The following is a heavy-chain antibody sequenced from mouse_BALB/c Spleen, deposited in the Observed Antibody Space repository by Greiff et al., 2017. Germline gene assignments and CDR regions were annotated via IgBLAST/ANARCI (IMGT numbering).Heavy chain of an antibody. J-gene: IGHJ2*01. CDR1: GFTFSDYY. CDR3: ARATYYGKPLDY. Sequence: EVKLMESGGGLVKPGGSLKLSCAASGFTFSDYYMYWVRQTPEKRLEWVATISDGGSYTYYPDSVKGRFTISRDNAKNNLYLQMSSLKSEDTAMYYCARATYYGKPLDYWGQGTTLTVSS. D-gene: IGHD1-1*01. CDR2: ISDGGSYT. V-gene: IGHV5-4*02.